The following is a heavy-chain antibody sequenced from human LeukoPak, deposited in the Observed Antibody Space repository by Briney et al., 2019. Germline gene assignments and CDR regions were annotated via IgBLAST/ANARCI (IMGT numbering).Heavy chain of an antibody. J-gene: IGHJ3*02. CDR3: ARDHPEMITVTNDAFDI. Sequence: ASVKVSCKASGYTFTSYYMHWVRQAPGQGLEWMGIINPSGGSTSYAQKFQGRVTMTRDTSTSTVYMELSSLRSEDTAVYYCARDHPEMITVTNDAFDIWGQGTMVTVSS. V-gene: IGHV1-46*01. CDR2: INPSGGST. CDR1: GYTFTSYY. D-gene: IGHD4-17*01.